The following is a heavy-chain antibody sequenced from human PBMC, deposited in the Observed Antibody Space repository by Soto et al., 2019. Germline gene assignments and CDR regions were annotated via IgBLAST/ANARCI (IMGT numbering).Heavy chain of an antibody. CDR2: ISAYNGNT. V-gene: IGHV1-18*01. CDR1: GYTFTRYG. D-gene: IGHD2-2*01. J-gene: IGHJ4*02. Sequence: QVQLVQSGAEVKKPGASVKVSCKASGYTFTRYGISWVRQAPGQVLEWMGWISAYNGNTNYAQKLQGRVTMTTDTSTSTSYMELRSLRSDDTAVYYCARELGYCSSNSCTFDYWGQGTLVTVSA. CDR3: ARELGYCSSNSCTFDY.